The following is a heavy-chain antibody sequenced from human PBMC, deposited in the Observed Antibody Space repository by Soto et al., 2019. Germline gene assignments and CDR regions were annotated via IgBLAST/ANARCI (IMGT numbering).Heavy chain of an antibody. Sequence: QVQLQESGPGLVKPSETLSLTCTVSGGFVNSDTHSWSWIRQTPGKRLEWLGFIYSGGSTKNPSLRSLVTMSVDTSKNQFSLKLRSVIVADTAVYHCARFVRSCSATTCSTRADVWGQGITVTVSS. CDR1: GGFVNSDTHS. D-gene: IGHD2-2*01. V-gene: IGHV4-61*01. CDR2: IYSGGST. J-gene: IGHJ6*02. CDR3: ARFVRSCSATTCSTRADV.